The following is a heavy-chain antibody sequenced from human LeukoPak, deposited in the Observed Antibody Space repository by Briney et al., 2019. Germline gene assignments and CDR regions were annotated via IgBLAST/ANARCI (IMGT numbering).Heavy chain of an antibody. CDR3: ARGYCSSTSCYYSTDYYFDY. D-gene: IGHD2-2*01. CDR2: IIPIFGTA. V-gene: IGHV1-69*05. CDR1: GGTFSSYA. J-gene: IGHJ4*02. Sequence: GASVKVSCKASGGTFSSYAISWVRQAPGQGLEWMGGIIPIFGTANYAQKFQGRVTITTAESTSTAYMELSSLRSEDTAVYYCARGYCSSTSCYYSTDYYFDYWGQGTLVTVSS.